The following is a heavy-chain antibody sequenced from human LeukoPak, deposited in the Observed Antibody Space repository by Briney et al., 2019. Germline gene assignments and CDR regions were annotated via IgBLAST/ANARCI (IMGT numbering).Heavy chain of an antibody. CDR1: GFTFDDYA. J-gene: IGHJ4*02. CDR2: ISGDGGSI. D-gene: IGHD3-3*01. V-gene: IGHV3-43*02. CDR3: AKVGNDFWSGYLDY. Sequence: GGSLRLSCAASGFTFDDYAMHWVRQAPGKGLEWVSLISGDGGSIYYADSVKGRFTISRDNSKNSLYLQMNSLRTEDTALYYCAKVGNDFWSGYLDYWGQGTLVTVSS.